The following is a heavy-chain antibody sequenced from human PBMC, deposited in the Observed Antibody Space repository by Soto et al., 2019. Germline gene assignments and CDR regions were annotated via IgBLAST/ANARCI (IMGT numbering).Heavy chain of an antibody. CDR3: AKRIATKVRNWNDYYYGMDV. Sequence: GGSLRLSCAASGFTFDDYAMHWVRQAPGKGMEWVSGISWNSGCIGYADSVKGRFTISRDNAKNSLYLQMNSLRAEDTALYYCAKRIATKVRNWNDYYYGMDVWGQGTTVTVSS. D-gene: IGHD1-1*01. J-gene: IGHJ6*02. V-gene: IGHV3-9*01. CDR2: ISWNSGCI. CDR1: GFTFDDYA.